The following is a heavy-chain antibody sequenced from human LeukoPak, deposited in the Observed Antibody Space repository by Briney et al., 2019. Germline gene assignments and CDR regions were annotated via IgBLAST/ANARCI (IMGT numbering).Heavy chain of an antibody. V-gene: IGHV3-21*01. CDR1: GFTFSSYS. D-gene: IGHD6-19*01. CDR2: ISSSSSYI. Sequence: KTGGSLRLSCAASGFTFSSYSMNWVRQAPGKGLEWVSSISSSSSYIYYADSVKGRFTISRDSAKNSLYLQMNSLRAEDTAVYYCARGYGSSGWVPDYWGQGTLVTVSS. CDR3: ARGYGSSGWVPDY. J-gene: IGHJ4*02.